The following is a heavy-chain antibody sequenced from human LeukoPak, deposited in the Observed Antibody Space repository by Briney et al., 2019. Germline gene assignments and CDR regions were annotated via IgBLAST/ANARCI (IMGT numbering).Heavy chain of an antibody. CDR1: GGSISSSSYY. CDR2: IYYSGST. V-gene: IGHV4-39*01. J-gene: IGHJ4*02. Sequence: TSETLSLTCTVSGGSISSSSYYWGWIRQPPGKGLEWIGSIYYSGSTYYNPSLKSRVTISVDTSKNQFSLKLSSVTAADTAVYYCARAVSYRVRCFDYWGQGTLVTVSS. D-gene: IGHD3-10*01. CDR3: ARAVSYRVRCFDY.